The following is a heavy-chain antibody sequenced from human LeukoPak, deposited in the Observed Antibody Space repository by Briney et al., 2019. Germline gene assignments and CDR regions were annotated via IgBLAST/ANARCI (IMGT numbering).Heavy chain of an antibody. V-gene: IGHV6-1*01. CDR1: GDSVSNKNTA. CDR2: TYYRSKWHN. CDR3: AGPQFYQQWLTY. J-gene: IGHJ4*02. D-gene: IGHD6-19*01. Sequence: SQTLSLTCAISGDSVSNKNTAWNWIRQSPSRGLEWLGRTYYRSKWHNTYAASVKSRITINPDTSKNQFSLKLSSVTAADTAVYYCAGPQFYQQWLTYWGQGTLVTVSS.